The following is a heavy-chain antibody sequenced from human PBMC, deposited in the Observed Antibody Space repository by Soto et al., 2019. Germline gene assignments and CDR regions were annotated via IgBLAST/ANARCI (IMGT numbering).Heavy chain of an antibody. CDR3: ARGVWGSWIYFDY. V-gene: IGHV5-51*01. CDR2: IYPGDSDT. J-gene: IGHJ4*02. Sequence: PGESLKISCKGSGYSFTIYWIGWVRQMPGKGLEWMGIIYPGDSDTRYSPSFQGQVTISADKSISTAYLQWSSLKASDTAVYYCARGVWGSWIYFDYWGQGTLVTVSS. CDR1: GYSFTIYW. D-gene: IGHD3-16*01.